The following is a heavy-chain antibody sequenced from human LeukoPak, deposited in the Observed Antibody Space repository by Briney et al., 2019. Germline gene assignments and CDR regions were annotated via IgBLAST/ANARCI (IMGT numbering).Heavy chain of an antibody. J-gene: IGHJ3*02. Sequence: PGGSLRLSCAASGFTFSSYSMNWVRQAPGKGLEWVSSISSSSSYIYYADSVKGRFTISRDNAKNSLYLQMNSLRAEDTAVYYCARTLINYDRSGYYAFDAFDIWGQGTMVTVSS. CDR2: ISSSSSYI. CDR1: GFTFSSYS. D-gene: IGHD3-22*01. CDR3: ARTLINYDRSGYYAFDAFDI. V-gene: IGHV3-21*01.